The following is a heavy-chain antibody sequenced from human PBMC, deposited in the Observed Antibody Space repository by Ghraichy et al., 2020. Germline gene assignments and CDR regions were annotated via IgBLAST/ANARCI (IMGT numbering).Heavy chain of an antibody. J-gene: IGHJ4*02. V-gene: IGHV3-53*01. Sequence: GGSLRLSCKASGFSVIPNYMSWVRQAPGKGLEWVSVIYADDQTKYADPVEGRFTISRDSSTNTVFLQMDSLRAEDTALYYCARDLANQGALWGQGTLVTVSS. CDR2: IYADDQT. D-gene: IGHD1-26*01. CDR1: GFSVIPNY. CDR3: ARDLANQGAL.